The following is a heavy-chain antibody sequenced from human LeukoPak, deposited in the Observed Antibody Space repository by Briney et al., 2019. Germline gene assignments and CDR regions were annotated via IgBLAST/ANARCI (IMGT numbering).Heavy chain of an antibody. CDR3: ARQSADYYDSSGYLDY. CDR2: IYYSGST. CDR1: GGSISSSSYY. D-gene: IGHD3-22*01. Sequence: SETLSLTCTVSGGSISSSSYYWSWIRQPPGKGLEWIGYIYYSGSTNYNPSLKSRVTISVDTSKNQFSLKLSSVTAADTAVYYCARQSADYYDSSGYLDYWGQGTLVTVSS. V-gene: IGHV4-61*05. J-gene: IGHJ4*02.